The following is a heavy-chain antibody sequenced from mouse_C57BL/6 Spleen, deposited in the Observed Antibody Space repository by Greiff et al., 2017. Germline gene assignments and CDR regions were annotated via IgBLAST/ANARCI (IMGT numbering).Heavy chain of an antibody. Sequence: QVQLQQPGAELVRPGSSVKLSCKASGYTFTSYWMDWVKQRPGQGLEWIGNIYPSDSETHYNQKFKDKATLTVDKSSSTAYMQLSSLTSEDSAVYYCARRPDLYDGYYLWYFDVWGTGTTVTVSS. CDR1: GYTFTSYW. CDR3: ARRPDLYDGYYLWYFDV. J-gene: IGHJ1*03. V-gene: IGHV1-61*01. D-gene: IGHD2-3*01. CDR2: IYPSDSET.